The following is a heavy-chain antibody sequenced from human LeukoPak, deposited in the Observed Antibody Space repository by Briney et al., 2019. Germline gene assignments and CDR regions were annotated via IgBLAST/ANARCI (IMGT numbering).Heavy chain of an antibody. Sequence: GASVKVSCKASGYTFTSYDINWVRQATGQGLEWMGWMNPNSGNTGYAQKFQGRVTITRDTSISTAYMELSSLRSEDTAVYYCARYSSSWGGYYYYYYMDVWGKGTTVTVSS. D-gene: IGHD6-13*01. CDR1: GYTFTSYD. CDR2: MNPNSGNT. CDR3: ARYSSSWGGYYYYYYMDV. V-gene: IGHV1-8*03. J-gene: IGHJ6*03.